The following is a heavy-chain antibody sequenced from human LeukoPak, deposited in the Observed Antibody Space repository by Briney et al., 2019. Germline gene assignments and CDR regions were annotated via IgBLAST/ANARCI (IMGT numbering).Heavy chain of an antibody. V-gene: IGHV1-24*01. J-gene: IGHJ4*02. D-gene: IGHD6-13*01. CDR1: GYTLTELS. CDR3: ATGDSSSWPLFDY. CDR2: FDPEDGET. Sequence: ASVRVSCKVSGYTLTELSMHWVRQAPGKGLEWMGGFDPEDGETIYAQKFQGRVTMTEDTSTDTAYMELSSLGSEDTAVYYCATGDSSSWPLFDYWGQGTLVTVSS.